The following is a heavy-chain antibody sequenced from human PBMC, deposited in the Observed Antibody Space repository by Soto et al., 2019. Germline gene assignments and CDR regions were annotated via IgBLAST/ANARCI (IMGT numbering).Heavy chain of an antibody. Sequence: QVQLVQSGAEVKKPGSSVKVSCKASGGTFSTYAISWVRQAPGQGLEWMGGSIPISGTANYAQKFQGRVTITAGESTSTAYMELSSLRSEDTAVYYCARSQGSSTSLEIYYYYSYGMDVWGHGTTVTVSS. CDR1: GGTFSTYA. D-gene: IGHD2-2*01. CDR2: SIPISGTA. J-gene: IGHJ6*02. V-gene: IGHV1-69*01. CDR3: ARSQGSSTSLEIYYYYSYGMDV.